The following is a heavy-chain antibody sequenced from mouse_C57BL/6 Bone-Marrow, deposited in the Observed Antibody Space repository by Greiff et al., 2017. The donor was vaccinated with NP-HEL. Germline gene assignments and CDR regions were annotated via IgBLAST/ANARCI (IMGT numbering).Heavy chain of an antibody. CDR3: ARTITTVY. J-gene: IGHJ4*01. Sequence: QVQLQQPGAELVKPGASVKMSCKASGYTFTSYWITWVKQRPGQGLEWIGDIYPGSGSTNYNEKFKSKATLTVDKSSSTAYMQLSSLTSEDSAVYYCARTITTVYWGQGTSVTVAS. V-gene: IGHV1-55*01. CDR2: IYPGSGST. CDR1: GYTFTSYW.